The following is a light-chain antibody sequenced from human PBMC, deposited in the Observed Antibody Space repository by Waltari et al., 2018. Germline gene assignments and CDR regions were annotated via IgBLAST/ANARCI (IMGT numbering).Light chain of an antibody. V-gene: IGLV2-14*01. J-gene: IGLJ2*01. Sequence: HSALTQPASVSGSPGQSITISCTGTSSDIGSNTYVSWYQQRPGKAPQLIMYEVSQRPSGVSLRFSGSKSGNTASLTISRLQAEDESDYYCSAYTTTSTLVFGGGTKVTVL. CDR3: SAYTTTSTLV. CDR1: SSDIGSNTY. CDR2: EVS.